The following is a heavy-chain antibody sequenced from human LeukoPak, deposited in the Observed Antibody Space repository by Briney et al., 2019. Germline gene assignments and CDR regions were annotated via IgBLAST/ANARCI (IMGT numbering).Heavy chain of an antibody. Sequence: PGGSLRLSCTASGFTFSDYFMSWIRQAPGKGLEWISQISRSGTTIYYADSVRGRFTISRDNAKNSLYLQMSSLRAEDTAVYYCTRDRLPYCSSGGTMVNYYGVDVWGQGTTVTVSS. CDR1: GFTFSDYF. CDR3: TRDRLPYCSSGGTMVNYYGVDV. J-gene: IGHJ6*02. V-gene: IGHV3-11*01. CDR2: ISRSGTTI. D-gene: IGHD2-15*01.